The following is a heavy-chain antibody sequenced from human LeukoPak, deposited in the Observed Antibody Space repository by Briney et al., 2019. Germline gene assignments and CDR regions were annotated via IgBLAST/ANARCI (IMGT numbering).Heavy chain of an antibody. V-gene: IGHV1-2*02. Sequence: ASVKVSCKASGYTFTGYYMHWVRQAPGQGLEWMGWINPNSGGTNYAQKFKGRVTMTRDTSISTAYIERSRLRSDDTAVYYCAREGGAYSSSWYLSTNYYYMDVWGKGTTVTISS. CDR2: INPNSGGT. CDR3: AREGGAYSSSWYLSTNYYYMDV. CDR1: GYTFTGYY. J-gene: IGHJ6*03. D-gene: IGHD6-13*01.